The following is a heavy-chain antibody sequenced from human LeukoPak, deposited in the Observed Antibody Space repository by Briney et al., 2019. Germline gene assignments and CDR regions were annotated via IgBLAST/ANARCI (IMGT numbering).Heavy chain of an antibody. CDR1: GFTFSSYS. CDR3: AVHLVVSGTSVSYFDY. V-gene: IGHV3-23*01. J-gene: IGHJ4*02. D-gene: IGHD1-1*01. Sequence: GGSVRLSCAASGFTFSSYSMSWVRQAPGKGLEWVSAISGSGAGTYYADSVKGRFTISRDNSKNTLYLQMYSLRAEDTAVYYCAVHLVVSGTSVSYFDYWGQGTLVTVSS. CDR2: ISGSGAGT.